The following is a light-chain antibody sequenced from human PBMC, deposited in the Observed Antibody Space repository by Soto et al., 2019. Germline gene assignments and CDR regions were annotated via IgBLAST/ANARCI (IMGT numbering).Light chain of an antibody. V-gene: IGLV2-14*01. CDR3: SSYTSSSTRV. CDR1: SSDVGGYNY. CDR2: EVS. J-gene: IGLJ1*01. Sequence: ALTQPASVSGYPGQSITISCTGTSSDVGGYNYVSWYQQHPGKAPKLMIYEVSNRPSGVSNRFSGSKSGNTASLTISGLQAEDEADYYCSSYTSSSTRVFGTGTKVTGL.